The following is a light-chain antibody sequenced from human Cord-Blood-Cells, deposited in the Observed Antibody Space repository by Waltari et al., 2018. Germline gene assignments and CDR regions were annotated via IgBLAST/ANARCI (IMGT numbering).Light chain of an antibody. V-gene: IGLV2-23*01. CDR1: SSDVGSYNL. CDR3: CSYAGSSTFVV. J-gene: IGLJ2*01. Sequence: QSALTQPASVSGSPGPSITISCTGTSSDVGSYNLVSWYQQHPGKAPKLMIYEGSKRPSGVSNRFPGSKSGNTASLTISGLQAEDEADYYCCSYAGSSTFVVFGGGTKLTVL. CDR2: EGS.